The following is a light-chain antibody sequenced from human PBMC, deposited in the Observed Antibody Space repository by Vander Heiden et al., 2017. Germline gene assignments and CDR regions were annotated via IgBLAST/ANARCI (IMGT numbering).Light chain of an antibody. Sequence: IVMTQSPATLSVPPGERATLSCRASQSVSSNLAWYQQKPGQAPRLLIYGASTRATGIPARFSGSGSGTEFTLTISSLQSEDFAVYYCQQYNNWPPHTFGQGTKLEIK. CDR3: QQYNNWPPHT. J-gene: IGKJ2*01. V-gene: IGKV3-15*01. CDR1: QSVSSN. CDR2: GAS.